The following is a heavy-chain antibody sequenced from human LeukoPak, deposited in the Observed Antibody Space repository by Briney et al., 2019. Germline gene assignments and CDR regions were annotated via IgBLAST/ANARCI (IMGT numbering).Heavy chain of an antibody. Sequence: GGSLRLSCAASGFTFSSYSMNWVRQAPGKGLEWVSFISTSSSYIYYADSVKGRFTISRDNAKNSLYLQMSSLRVEDTAVYYCARTLMGYNSYYMDVWGKGTTVTVSS. V-gene: IGHV3-21*01. CDR2: ISTSSSYI. CDR3: ARTLMGYNSYYMDV. CDR1: GFTFSSYS. J-gene: IGHJ6*03. D-gene: IGHD6-19*01.